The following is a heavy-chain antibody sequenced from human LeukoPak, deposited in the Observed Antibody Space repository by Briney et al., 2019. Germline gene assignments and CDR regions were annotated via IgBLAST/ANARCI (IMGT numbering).Heavy chain of an antibody. CDR3: VRRAAAESYSYGMDV. D-gene: IGHD6-13*01. Sequence: PSETLSLTCTVSGASISDTSHYWGWVRQPPGKGLEWIGNIYYGSSAYYSPSLQSRVTISADTSETHFSLRLTSVTAADTVVYFCVRRAAAESYSYGMDVWGPGATVIVSS. V-gene: IGHV4-39*02. J-gene: IGHJ6*01. CDR2: IYYGSSA. CDR1: GASISDTSHY.